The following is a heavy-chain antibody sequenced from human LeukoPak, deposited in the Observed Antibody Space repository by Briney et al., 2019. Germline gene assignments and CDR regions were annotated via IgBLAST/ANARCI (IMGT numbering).Heavy chain of an antibody. D-gene: IGHD7-27*01. J-gene: IGHJ4*02. CDR2: ISDAGSIT. CDR1: GFSFSSYA. CDR3: AKVQLGIGADH. Sequence: GGSLRLSCAASGFSFSSYAVSWVRQAPGRGLEWVSGISDAGSITYYADSVKGRFTISRDDSKNTLYLQMNSLRAEDTAVYYCAKVQLGIGADHWGQGTLVTVSS. V-gene: IGHV3-23*01.